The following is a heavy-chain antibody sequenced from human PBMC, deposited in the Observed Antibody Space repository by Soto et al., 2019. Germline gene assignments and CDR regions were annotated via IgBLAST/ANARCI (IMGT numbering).Heavy chain of an antibody. J-gene: IGHJ4*02. V-gene: IGHV3-33*01. CDR3: ARDGGGDYPDY. CDR1: GFTFNSYV. CDR2: IWFDGSNK. D-gene: IGHD4-17*01. Sequence: QVQLVESGGGVVRPGRSLRLSCAASGFTFNSYVMHWVGQAPGKGLEWVAVIWFDGSNKHYAEFVKGRFTISRDNSRSTLYLQMNSLRADDTAVYYCARDGGGDYPDYWGRGTQVTVSS.